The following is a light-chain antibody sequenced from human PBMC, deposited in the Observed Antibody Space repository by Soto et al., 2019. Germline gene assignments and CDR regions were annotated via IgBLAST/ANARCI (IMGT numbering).Light chain of an antibody. CDR3: QPRASRPLT. CDR1: ESVSSY. J-gene: IGKJ4*01. V-gene: IGKV3-11*01. Sequence: EIVLTQSPATLSLSPGERATLSCRASESVSSYVGWYQQKPGQAPRLLIYDASNRATGIPARFSGSGSGTDFTLTISSLEPEDFAVYYCQPRASRPLTFGGGTNVEIK. CDR2: DAS.